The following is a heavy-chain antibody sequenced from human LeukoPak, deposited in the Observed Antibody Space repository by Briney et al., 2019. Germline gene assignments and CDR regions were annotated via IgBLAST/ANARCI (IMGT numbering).Heavy chain of an antibody. CDR3: ARDEGTVVVRDAFDI. D-gene: IGHD3-22*01. J-gene: IGHJ3*02. Sequence: ASVKVSCKASGYTFTSYGISWVRQAPRQGLEWMGWISAYNGNTNYAQKLQDRVTMTTDTSTSTAYMELRSLRSDDTAVYYCARDEGTVVVRDAFDIWGQGTMVTVSS. CDR2: ISAYNGNT. V-gene: IGHV1-18*01. CDR1: GYTFTSYG.